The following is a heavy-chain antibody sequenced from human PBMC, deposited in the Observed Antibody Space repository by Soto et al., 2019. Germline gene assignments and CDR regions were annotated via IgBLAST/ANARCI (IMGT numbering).Heavy chain of an antibody. CDR1: GFTFSSYS. Sequence: EVQLVESGGGLVQPGGSLRLSCAASGFTFSSYSMNWVRQAPGKGLEWVSYISSSSSTIYYADSVKGRFTISRDNAKNSMYPQMNSLRDEDTAVYYCARAAYCSSTSCYLWYFDLWVRGTLVTVSS. CDR3: ARAAYCSSTSCYLWYFDL. V-gene: IGHV3-48*02. CDR2: ISSSSSTI. J-gene: IGHJ2*01. D-gene: IGHD2-2*01.